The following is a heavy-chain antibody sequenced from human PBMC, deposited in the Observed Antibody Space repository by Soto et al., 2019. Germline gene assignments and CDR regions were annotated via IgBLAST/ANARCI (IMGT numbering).Heavy chain of an antibody. CDR3: GGVIGYYYGMDV. Sequence: SVKVSCKASGGTFSSYAISWVRQAPGQGLEWMGGIIPIFGTANYAQKFQGRVTITADKSTSTAYMELSSLRPEDTAVYYCGGVIGYYYGMDVWGQGTTVTVSS. CDR1: GGTFSSYA. CDR2: IIPIFGTA. D-gene: IGHD3-22*01. V-gene: IGHV1-69*06. J-gene: IGHJ6*02.